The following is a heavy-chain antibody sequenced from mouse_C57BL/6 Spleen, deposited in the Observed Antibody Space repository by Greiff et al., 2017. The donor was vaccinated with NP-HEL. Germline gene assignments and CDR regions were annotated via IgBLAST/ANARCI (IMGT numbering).Heavy chain of an antibody. CDR3: ARPSYYDYDVDYCDY. D-gene: IGHD2-4*01. V-gene: IGHV1-80*01. CDR1: GYAFSSYW. CDR2: IYPGDGDT. Sequence: VQLQQSGAELVKPGASVKISCKASGYAFSSYWMNWVKQRPGKGLEWIGQIYPGDGDTNYNGKFKGKATLTADKSSSTAYMQLSSLTSEDSAVYFCARPSYYDYDVDYCDYWGQGTTLTVSS. J-gene: IGHJ2*01.